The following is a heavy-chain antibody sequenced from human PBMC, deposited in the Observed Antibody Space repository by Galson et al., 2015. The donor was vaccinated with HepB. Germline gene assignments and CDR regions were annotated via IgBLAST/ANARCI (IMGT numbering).Heavy chain of an antibody. CDR2: IVVGSGNT. D-gene: IGHD3-22*01. CDR3: AAGYDRSGFEAFDT. J-gene: IGHJ3*02. V-gene: IGHV1-58*02. CDR1: GFTFSRSA. Sequence: SVKVSCKASGFTFSRSAMQWVRQARGQRLEWIGWIVVGSGNTDYAEKFQERVTITRDMSTSTAYMELSSLRSGDSAIYYCAAGYDRSGFEAFDTWGQGTMITVSS.